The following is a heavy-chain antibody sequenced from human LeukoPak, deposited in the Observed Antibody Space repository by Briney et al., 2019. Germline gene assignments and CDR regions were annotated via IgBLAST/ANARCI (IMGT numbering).Heavy chain of an antibody. Sequence: GGSLRLSCTASGFTFSSYAMSWVRQAPGKGLKWVANIKQDGSEKYYVDSVKGRFTISRDNAQNSLYLQMNSLRAEDTAIYYCATSTAAAGTDWGQGTLVTVSS. CDR1: GFTFSSYA. J-gene: IGHJ4*02. CDR3: ATSTAAAGTD. V-gene: IGHV3-7*03. CDR2: IKQDGSEK. D-gene: IGHD6-13*01.